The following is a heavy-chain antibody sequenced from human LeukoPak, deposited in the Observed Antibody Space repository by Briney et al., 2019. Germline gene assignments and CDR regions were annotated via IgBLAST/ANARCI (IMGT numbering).Heavy chain of an antibody. V-gene: IGHV3-23*01. CDR3: AKDPYRYCSGGSCVD. D-gene: IGHD2-15*01. CDR1: GFTFSSYG. CDR2: ISGSGGST. J-gene: IGHJ4*02. Sequence: GGTLRLSCAASGFTFSSYGISWVRQAPGKGLEWVSAISGSGGSTYYADSVKGRFTISRDNSKNTLYLQMNSLRAEDTAVYYCAKDPYRYCSGGSCVDWGQGTLVTVSS.